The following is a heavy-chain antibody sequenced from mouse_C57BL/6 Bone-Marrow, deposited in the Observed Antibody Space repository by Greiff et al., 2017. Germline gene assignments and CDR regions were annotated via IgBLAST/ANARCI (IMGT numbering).Heavy chain of an antibody. V-gene: IGHV5-12*01. Sequence: EVMLVESGGGLVQPGGSLKLSCAASGFTFSDYYMYWVRQTPEKRLEWVAYISNGGGSTDYPDTVKGRFTISRDNAKNTQYLQLSRLKSEDTAMYYCARPAGQATGFAYWGQGTLVTVSA. D-gene: IGHD3-2*02. CDR3: ARPAGQATGFAY. CDR1: GFTFSDYY. J-gene: IGHJ3*01. CDR2: ISNGGGST.